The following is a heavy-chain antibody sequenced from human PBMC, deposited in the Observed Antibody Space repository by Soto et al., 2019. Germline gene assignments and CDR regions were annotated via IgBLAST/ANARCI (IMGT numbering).Heavy chain of an antibody. D-gene: IGHD3-22*01. CDR3: ARGDYYDSSGYYGY. Sequence: GASVKVSCKASGGTFSSYAISWVRQAPGQGLEWMGGIIPIFGTANYAQKFQGRVTITADESTSTAYMELSSLRSEDTAVYYCARGDYYDSSGYYGYWGQRTVVTVSS. CDR1: GGTFSSYA. CDR2: IIPIFGTA. V-gene: IGHV1-69*13. J-gene: IGHJ4*02.